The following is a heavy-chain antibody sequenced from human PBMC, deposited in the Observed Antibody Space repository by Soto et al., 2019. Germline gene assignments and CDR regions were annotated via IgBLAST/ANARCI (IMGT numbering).Heavy chain of an antibody. V-gene: IGHV3-74*01. J-gene: IGHJ6*02. CDR3: ARDRRSIAARDYYYGMDV. Sequence: GGSLRLSCAASGFTFSSYWMHWVRQAPGKGLVWVSRINSDGISTSYADSVKGRFTISRDNAKNTLYLQMNSLRAEDTAVYYCARDRRSIAARDYYYGMDVWGQGTTVTVSS. D-gene: IGHD6-6*01. CDR1: GFTFSSYW. CDR2: INSDGIST.